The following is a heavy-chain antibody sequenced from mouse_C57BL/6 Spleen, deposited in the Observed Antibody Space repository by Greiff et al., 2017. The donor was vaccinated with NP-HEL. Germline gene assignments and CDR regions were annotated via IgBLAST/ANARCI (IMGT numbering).Heavy chain of an antibody. CDR1: GYTFTSYW. J-gene: IGHJ4*01. CDR2: IDPSDSET. Sequence: VQLQQPGAELVRPGSSVKLSCKASGYTFTSYWMHWVKQRPIQGLEWIGNIDPSDSETHSNQKFKDKATLTVDKSSSTAYMQLSSLTSEDSAVYYCAREARWDAMDYWGQGTSVTVSS. V-gene: IGHV1-52*01. D-gene: IGHD4-1*01. CDR3: AREARWDAMDY.